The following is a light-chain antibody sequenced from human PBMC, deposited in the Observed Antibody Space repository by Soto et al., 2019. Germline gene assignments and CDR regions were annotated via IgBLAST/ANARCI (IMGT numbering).Light chain of an antibody. J-gene: IGKJ3*01. Sequence: DIQMTQFPSSLSASVGARVSITCQASQDIRTSLSWFQHKPGRAPKLLIYGASYLETGVPSRFRGSGSGTDFTFTISSLQPEDTATYYCQHYNNLPPFTFGPGTIVDIK. CDR3: QHYNNLPPFT. V-gene: IGKV1-33*01. CDR2: GAS. CDR1: QDIRTS.